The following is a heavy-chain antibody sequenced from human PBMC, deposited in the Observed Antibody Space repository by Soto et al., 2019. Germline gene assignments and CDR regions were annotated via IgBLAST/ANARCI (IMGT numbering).Heavy chain of an antibody. CDR3: ARRGGYYDNYDMNYFDS. Sequence: SETLSLTCTVSGGSISSSSHYWGWLRQPPGKGLEWIGNIYYSGSAYYNPSLKSRVTISVGTSKNQFSLKLSSVTAADTAVYYCARRGGYYDNYDMNYFDSWGQGTLVNVSS. CDR1: GGSISSSSHY. V-gene: IGHV4-39*07. D-gene: IGHD3-9*01. J-gene: IGHJ4*01. CDR2: IYYSGSA.